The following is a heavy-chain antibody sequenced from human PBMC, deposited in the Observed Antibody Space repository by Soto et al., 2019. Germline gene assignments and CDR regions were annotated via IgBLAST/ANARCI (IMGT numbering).Heavy chain of an antibody. V-gene: IGHV4-31*03. CDR1: GXSITAGGYY. Sequence: LSLTCFVSGXSITAGGYYWSWIRHHPGKGLEWIGSFYSSGSIIYNPSLRSRVSISGDTSSNQFSMSLTSVTAADTARYYCARMYSSGSGWFHPWGQGTLVTVSS. CDR3: ARMYSSGSGWFHP. D-gene: IGHD6-19*01. CDR2: FYSSGSI. J-gene: IGHJ5*02.